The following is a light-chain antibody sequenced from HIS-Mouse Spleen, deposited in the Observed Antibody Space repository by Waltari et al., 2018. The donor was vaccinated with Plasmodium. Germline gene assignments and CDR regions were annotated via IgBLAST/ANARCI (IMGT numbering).Light chain of an antibody. V-gene: IGLV3-10*01. J-gene: IGLJ3*02. CDR3: YSTDSSGNHRV. CDR2: EDS. Sequence: SYELTQPPSVSVSPGQTARITCSGDALPKKYAYWYQQKSGQAPVLVIYEDSKRPSGIPERVSGSSSGTMATWTISAAQVEDEADYYCYSTDSSGNHRVFGGGTKLTVL. CDR1: ALPKKY.